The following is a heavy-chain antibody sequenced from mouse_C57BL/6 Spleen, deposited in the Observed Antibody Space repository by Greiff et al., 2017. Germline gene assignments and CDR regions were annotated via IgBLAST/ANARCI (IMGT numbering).Heavy chain of an antibody. Sequence: VQLQQSGAELMTPGDSVKISCKATGYTFTGYWIGWVKQRPGNGLEWIGEILPGRGSTNYTEKFKGKATFTADTSSNTAYMQISSLTTEDSAIYYCARVYGNYGAMDYWGQGTSVTVSS. V-gene: IGHV1-9*01. CDR3: ARVYGNYGAMDY. J-gene: IGHJ4*01. CDR1: GYTFTGYW. CDR2: ILPGRGST. D-gene: IGHD2-1*01.